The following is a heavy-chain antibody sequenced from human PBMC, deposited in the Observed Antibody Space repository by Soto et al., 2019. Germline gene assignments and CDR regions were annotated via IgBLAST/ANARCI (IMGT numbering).Heavy chain of an antibody. V-gene: IGHV1-69*12. CDR1: GGTFGNSA. CDR3: SLDTSPLPLTPNSSYAMDL. D-gene: IGHD5-18*01. CDR2: IIPIVPTT. J-gene: IGHJ6*02. Sequence: QVQLVQSGAEVKKPGSSVTVSCKASGGTFGNSAISWVRQAPGQGLEWMGGIIPIVPTTDYAQKFPRRVTITADDTTTPASMEWTILSSDPTAVYYSSLDTSPLPLTPNSSYAMDLCCPCTTVTVSS.